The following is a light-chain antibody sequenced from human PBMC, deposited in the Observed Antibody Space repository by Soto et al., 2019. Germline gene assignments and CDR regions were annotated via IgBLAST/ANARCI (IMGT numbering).Light chain of an antibody. Sequence: EIVLTQSPATLSLSPGERATLSCRASQSVSSYLAWYQQKPGQAPRLLIHDASNRATGIPARFSGSGSGTDFPLPISSLEPEDFALYFCQQRSSWPRGTFGQGTKLEIK. V-gene: IGKV3-11*01. CDR2: DAS. J-gene: IGKJ2*02. CDR1: QSVSSY. CDR3: QQRSSWPRGT.